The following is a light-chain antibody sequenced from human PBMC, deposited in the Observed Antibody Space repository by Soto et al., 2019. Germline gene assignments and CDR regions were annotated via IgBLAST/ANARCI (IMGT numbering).Light chain of an antibody. CDR2: EGS. CDR1: SSDVGNFNL. V-gene: IGLV2-23*01. CDR3: CSYAGSNTYV. J-gene: IGLJ1*01. Sequence: QSALTQPASVSGSPGQSITISCTGTSSDVGNFNLVSWYQQHPGKAPKLMIYEGSKRPSGVSDRFSGSKSGNTASLTISGLQAEDEADYYCCSYAGSNTYVFGTGTKLTAL.